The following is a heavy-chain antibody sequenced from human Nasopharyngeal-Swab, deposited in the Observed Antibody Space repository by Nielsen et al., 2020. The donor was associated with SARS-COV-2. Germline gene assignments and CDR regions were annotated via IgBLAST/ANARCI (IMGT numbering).Heavy chain of an antibody. D-gene: IGHD5-18*01. Sequence: QAAGKGLWWIGTIHYSGNRFYNPSLRSRLSISVDTSKNQFSLQLSSVTAADTAVYYCAKQRGDTAMVFDFWGQGTLVTVSS. CDR2: IHYSGNR. J-gene: IGHJ4*02. V-gene: IGHV4-39*01. CDR3: AKQRGDTAMVFDF.